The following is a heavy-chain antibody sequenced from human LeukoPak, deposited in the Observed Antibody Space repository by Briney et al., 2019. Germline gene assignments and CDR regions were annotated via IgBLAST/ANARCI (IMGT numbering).Heavy chain of an antibody. V-gene: IGHV4-59*08. CDR1: GGSISSYY. CDR3: ARCPYGDSYDAFDI. J-gene: IGHJ3*02. Sequence: SETLSLTCTVSGGSISSYYWSWIRQPPGKGLEWIGYIYYSGSTNYNPSLKSRVTISVDTSKNQFSLKLSSVTAADTAVYYCARCPYGDSYDAFDIWGQGTMVTVSS. CDR2: IYYSGST. D-gene: IGHD4-17*01.